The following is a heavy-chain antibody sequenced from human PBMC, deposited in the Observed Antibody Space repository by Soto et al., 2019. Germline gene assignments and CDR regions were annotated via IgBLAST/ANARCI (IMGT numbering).Heavy chain of an antibody. CDR3: ERDYISGSPNY. CDR2: INGDGSRT. Sequence: PGGSLRLSCAASGFTFSNWWMHWVRQTPGRGLVWVSHINGDGSRTNYADSVKGRFSVSRENAKNTLYLQMNSLRAEDTGVYYCERDYISGSPNYWGQGTLVTVSS. CDR1: GFTFSNWW. J-gene: IGHJ4*02. D-gene: IGHD5-12*01. V-gene: IGHV3-74*01.